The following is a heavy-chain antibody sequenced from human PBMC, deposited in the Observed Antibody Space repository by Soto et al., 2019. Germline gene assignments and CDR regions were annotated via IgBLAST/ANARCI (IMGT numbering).Heavy chain of an antibody. D-gene: IGHD6-13*01. CDR1: GYTFTSYD. Sequence: ASVKVSCKASGYTFTSYDINWVRQATGQGLEWMGWMNPNSGNTGYAQKFQGRVTMTRNTSISTAYMELSSLRSEDTAVYYCARLIAAAGTSYFDYWGQGTLVTVSS. J-gene: IGHJ4*02. CDR3: ARLIAAAGTSYFDY. CDR2: MNPNSGNT. V-gene: IGHV1-8*01.